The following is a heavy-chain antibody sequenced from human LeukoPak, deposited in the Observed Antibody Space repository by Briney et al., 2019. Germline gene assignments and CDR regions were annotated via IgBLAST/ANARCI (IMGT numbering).Heavy chain of an antibody. Sequence: SETLSLTCTVSGGSISSYYWSWIRQPRGKGLEWIGYFYYSESTNYNPSLKSRVTISVDTSKNQFSLKLSSVTAADTAVYYCVIYSSSYYGFDPWGQGTLVTVSS. CDR1: GGSISSYY. V-gene: IGHV4-59*01. D-gene: IGHD6-13*01. CDR3: VIYSSSYYGFDP. CDR2: FYYSEST. J-gene: IGHJ5*02.